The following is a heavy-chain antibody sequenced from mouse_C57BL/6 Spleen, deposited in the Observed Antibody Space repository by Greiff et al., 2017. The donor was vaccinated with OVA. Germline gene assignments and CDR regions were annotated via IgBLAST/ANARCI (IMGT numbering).Heavy chain of an antibody. Sequence: QVQLQQSGAELVRPGASVKLSCKASGYTFTDYYINWVKQRPGQGLEWIARIYPGSGNTYYNEKFKGKATLTAEKSSSTAYLQLSSLTSEDSAVYYCARESYYYGRPWYFEVWGTGTTVTVSS. J-gene: IGHJ1*03. CDR2: IYPGSGNT. CDR1: GYTFTDYY. CDR3: ARESYYYGRPWYFEV. D-gene: IGHD1-1*01. V-gene: IGHV1-76*01.